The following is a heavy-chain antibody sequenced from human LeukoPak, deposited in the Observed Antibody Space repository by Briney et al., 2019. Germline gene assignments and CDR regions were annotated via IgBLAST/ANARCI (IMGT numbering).Heavy chain of an antibody. V-gene: IGHV4-59*01. CDR3: ARGGYYFDY. D-gene: IGHD3-22*01. Sequence: SETLSLTCTVSGGSISSYYWSWIRQPPGKGLEWIGYIYYSGSTNYNPSLESRVTISVDTSKSRFSLKLSSVTAADTAVYYCARGGYYFDYWGQGTLVTVSS. CDR2: IYYSGST. CDR1: GGSISSYY. J-gene: IGHJ4*02.